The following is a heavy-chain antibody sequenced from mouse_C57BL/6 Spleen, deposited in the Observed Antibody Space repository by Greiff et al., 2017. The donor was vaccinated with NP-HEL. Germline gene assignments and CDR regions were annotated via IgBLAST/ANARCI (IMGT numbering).Heavy chain of an antibody. J-gene: IGHJ1*03. Sequence: VMLVESGAELARPGASVKLSCKASGYTFTSYGISWVKQRTGQGLEWIGEIYPRSGNTYYNEKFKGKATLTADKSSSTAYMELRSLTSEDSAVYFCANYGSSYDGYFDVWGTGTTVTVSS. CDR1: GYTFTSYG. CDR3: ANYGSSYDGYFDV. V-gene: IGHV1-81*01. D-gene: IGHD1-1*01. CDR2: IYPRSGNT.